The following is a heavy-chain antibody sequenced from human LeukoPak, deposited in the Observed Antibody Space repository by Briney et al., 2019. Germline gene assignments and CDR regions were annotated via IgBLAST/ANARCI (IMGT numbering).Heavy chain of an antibody. J-gene: IGHJ1*01. Sequence: GGSLRLSCAASGFSFNAYALSWVRQAPGKGLEWVAVISYDGSNKYYADSVKGRFTISRDNSKNTLYLQMNSLRSDDTAVYYCARMPYDGSGYFKHWGQGTLVTVTS. V-gene: IGHV3-30-3*01. CDR3: ARMPYDGSGYFKH. CDR2: ISYDGSNK. CDR1: GFSFNAYA. D-gene: IGHD3-22*01.